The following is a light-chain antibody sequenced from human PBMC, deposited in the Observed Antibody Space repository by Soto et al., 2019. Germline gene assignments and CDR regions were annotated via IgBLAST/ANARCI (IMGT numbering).Light chain of an antibody. CDR1: QSVSSSY. V-gene: IGKV3-20*01. CDR3: QQYGSSPIT. Sequence: EIVLTQSPGTLSLSPGERATLSCRASQSVSSSYLAWYQQQPGQAPRLLIYGASSRATGIPDRFRGSGSGTVFTLTISRLEPEDFAVYYGQQYGSSPITFGQGTRLEIK. J-gene: IGKJ5*01. CDR2: GAS.